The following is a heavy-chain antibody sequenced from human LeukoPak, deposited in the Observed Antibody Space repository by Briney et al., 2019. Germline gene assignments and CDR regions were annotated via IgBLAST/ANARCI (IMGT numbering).Heavy chain of an antibody. Sequence: PGGSLRLSCAASGFTFSSYAMSWVRQAPGKGLEWVSAISGSGGSTYYADSVKGRFTISRDNSKNTLYLQMNSLRAEDTAVYYCAKVAPGWELASNDAFDIWGQGTMVTVSS. CDR2: ISGSGGST. CDR3: AKVAPGWELASNDAFDI. D-gene: IGHD1-26*01. V-gene: IGHV3-23*01. J-gene: IGHJ3*02. CDR1: GFTFSSYA.